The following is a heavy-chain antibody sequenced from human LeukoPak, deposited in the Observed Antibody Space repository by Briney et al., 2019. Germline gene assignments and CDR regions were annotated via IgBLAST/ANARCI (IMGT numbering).Heavy chain of an antibody. CDR2: IYSSGSA. V-gene: IGHV4-59*08. D-gene: IGHD3-22*01. Sequence: SETLSLTCTVSGSSINNNFWTWIRQPPGKGLEWIGYIYSSGSASYNPSIKSRVIISGNTSKNQISLKLTSVTAADTAVYFCARHRDYYDTRGRGTLVTVSS. CDR3: ARHRDYYDT. CDR1: GSSINNNF. J-gene: IGHJ4*01.